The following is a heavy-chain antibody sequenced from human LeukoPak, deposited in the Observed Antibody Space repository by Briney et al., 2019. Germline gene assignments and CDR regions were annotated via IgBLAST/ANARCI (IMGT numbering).Heavy chain of an antibody. V-gene: IGHV3-53*01. CDR2: IYSGGST. D-gene: IGHD3-10*01. J-gene: IGHJ6*04. CDR1: GFTVSSNY. CDR3: ARDRRGYFYYGMDV. Sequence: GGSLRLSCAASGFTVSSNYMSWVRQAPGKGLEWVSVIYSGGSTYYADSVKGRFTISRDNSKNTLYLQMNSLRAEDTAVYYCARDRRGYFYYGMDVWGKGTTVTVSS.